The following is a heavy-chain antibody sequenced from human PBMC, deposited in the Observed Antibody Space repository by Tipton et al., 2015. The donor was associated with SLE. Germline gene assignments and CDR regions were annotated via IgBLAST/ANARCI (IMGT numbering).Heavy chain of an antibody. V-gene: IGHV4-34*01. CDR2: TNPSGNT. CDR1: GGSFSGYS. Sequence: TLSLTCAVYGGSFSGYSWSWIRQPPGKGLEWIGQTNPSGNTNYNPSLKSRVTISVDSSKNQFSLKLSSVTAADTAVYYCAKERRTDMYYFDYWGQGTLVTVSS. CDR3: AKERRTDMYYFDY. J-gene: IGHJ4*02.